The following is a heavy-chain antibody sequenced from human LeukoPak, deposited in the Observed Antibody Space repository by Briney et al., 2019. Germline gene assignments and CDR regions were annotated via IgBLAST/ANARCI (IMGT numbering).Heavy chain of an antibody. D-gene: IGHD3-16*01. CDR2: ILYDGNKK. CDR1: GFSFRSYG. Sequence: GGALRLSCVGSGFSFRSYGMHWGRQAPGKGLEWVAVILYDGNKKYYADSVKGRFSISGDNSKNTLYLQMSSLRAEDTAMYFCASELIRGGNDGFDIWGQGTRVTVSS. CDR3: ASELIRGGNDGFDI. V-gene: IGHV3-33*01. J-gene: IGHJ3*02.